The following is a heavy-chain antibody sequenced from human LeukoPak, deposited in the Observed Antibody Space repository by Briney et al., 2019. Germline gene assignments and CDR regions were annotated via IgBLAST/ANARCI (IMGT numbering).Heavy chain of an antibody. Sequence: ASVKVSCKASGYTFTSYGISWVRQAPGQGLEWMGWISAYNGNTNYAQKLQGRVTMTTDTSTSTAYMELRSLRSDDTAVYYCARGFYCSGGSCYSIFDYWGQGTLVTVSS. CDR1: GYTFTSYG. CDR3: ARGFYCSGGSCYSIFDY. J-gene: IGHJ4*02. D-gene: IGHD2-15*01. CDR2: ISAYNGNT. V-gene: IGHV1-18*01.